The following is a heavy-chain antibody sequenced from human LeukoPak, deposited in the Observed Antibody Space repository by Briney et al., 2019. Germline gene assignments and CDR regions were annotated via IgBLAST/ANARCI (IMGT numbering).Heavy chain of an antibody. CDR2: ISYDGSNK. CDR1: GFTFSSYG. CDR3: ARPRGGDIAAALGY. J-gene: IGHJ4*02. V-gene: IGHV3-30*19. D-gene: IGHD6-13*01. Sequence: PGGSLRLSCAASGFTFSSYGMHWVRQAPGKGLEWVAVISYDGSNKYYADSVKGRFTISRDNSKNTLYLQMNSLRAEDTAVFYCARPRGGDIAAALGYWGQGTLVTVSS.